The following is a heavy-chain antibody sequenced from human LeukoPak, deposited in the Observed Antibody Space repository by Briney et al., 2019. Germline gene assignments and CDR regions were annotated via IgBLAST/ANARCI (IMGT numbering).Heavy chain of an antibody. J-gene: IGHJ4*02. D-gene: IGHD3-10*01. Sequence: PSETLSLTCTVSGGSISSGGYYWSWIRQHPGKGREWIGYIYYSGSAYYNPSLKSRVTISVDTSENQFSLKLSSVTAADTAVYYCARVNYGSATKEDYWGQGTLVTVSS. CDR3: ARVNYGSATKEDY. CDR2: IYYSGSA. V-gene: IGHV4-31*03. CDR1: GGSISSGGYY.